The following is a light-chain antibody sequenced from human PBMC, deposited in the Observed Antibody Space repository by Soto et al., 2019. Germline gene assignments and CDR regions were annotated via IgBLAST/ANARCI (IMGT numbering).Light chain of an antibody. J-gene: IGLJ2*01. CDR1: SNDVGGYNY. CDR2: EVS. V-gene: IGLV2-14*01. CDR3: SSFTSRTTVL. Sequence: QSALTQPASVSGSPGQSITISCTGTSNDVGGYNYVSWYQQHPGKAPKLMMYEVSNRPSGVSDRFSGSKSGNTASLIISGLLAEDVADYYCSSFTSRTTVLFGGGTKLTVL.